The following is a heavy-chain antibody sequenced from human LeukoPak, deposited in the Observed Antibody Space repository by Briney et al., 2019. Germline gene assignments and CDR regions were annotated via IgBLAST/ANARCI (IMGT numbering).Heavy chain of an antibody. CDR1: GFTFSSYW. CDR2: INSDGSST. D-gene: IGHD3-10*01. CDR3: ARAQSMVRGSMDV. V-gene: IGHV3-74*01. J-gene: IGHJ6*03. Sequence: GGSLRLSCAASGFTFSSYWMHWVRRAPGKGLVWVSRINSDGSSTSYADSVKGRFTISRDNAKNTLYLQMNSLRAEDTAVYYCARAQSMVRGSMDVWGKGTTVTVSS.